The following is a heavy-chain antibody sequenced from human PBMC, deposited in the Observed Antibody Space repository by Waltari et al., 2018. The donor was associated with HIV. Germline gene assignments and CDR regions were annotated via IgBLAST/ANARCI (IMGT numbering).Heavy chain of an antibody. J-gene: IGHJ4*02. Sequence: QVQLVESGGGVVQPGGSLRLSCAASGFTFTTYAMHWVRQSPGKGLGWVAFVRYDGSNKYYADSVKGRFTISRDNSKNTLYLQMNSLIADDTAVYYCARDPSPPILYDILTGYYFDYWGQGTLVTVSS. CDR1: GFTFTTYA. D-gene: IGHD3-9*01. CDR3: ARDPSPPILYDILTGYYFDY. V-gene: IGHV3-30*02. CDR2: VRYDGSNK.